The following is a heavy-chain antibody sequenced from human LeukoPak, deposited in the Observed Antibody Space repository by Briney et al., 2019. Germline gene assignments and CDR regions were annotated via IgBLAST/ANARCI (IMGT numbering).Heavy chain of an antibody. Sequence: ASVKVSCKASGYTFTSYDINWVRQATGQGLEWMGIINPSGGSTSYAQKFQGRVTMTRDTSTSTVYMELSSLRSEDTAVYYCARDSGGSLIFDYWGQGTLVTVSS. CDR2: INPSGGST. CDR3: ARDSGGSLIFDY. CDR1: GYTFTSYD. D-gene: IGHD1-26*01. V-gene: IGHV1-46*01. J-gene: IGHJ4*02.